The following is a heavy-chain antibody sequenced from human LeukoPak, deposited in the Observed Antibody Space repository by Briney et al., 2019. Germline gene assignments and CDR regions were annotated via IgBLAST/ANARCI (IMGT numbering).Heavy chain of an antibody. D-gene: IGHD3-22*01. CDR2: IYPGDSDT. J-gene: IGHJ5*02. Sequence: PGESLEISCKGSGSCFTSYWIGWVRQLPGKGLEGMGIIYPGDSDTRYSPSFQGQVTISADKSISTAYLQWSSLKASDTAMYYCARRTIVETFDPWGQGTLVTVSS. CDR1: GSCFTSYW. CDR3: ARRTIVETFDP. V-gene: IGHV5-51*01.